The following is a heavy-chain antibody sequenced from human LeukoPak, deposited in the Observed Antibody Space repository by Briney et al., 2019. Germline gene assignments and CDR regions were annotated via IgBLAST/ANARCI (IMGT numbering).Heavy chain of an antibody. J-gene: IGHJ4*02. CDR2: IRSKANSYAT. D-gene: IGHD5-24*01. Sequence: AGGSLRLSCAASGFTFSGSAMHWVRQASGKRLEWVGRIRSKANSYATAYAASVKGRFTISRDDSKNTAYLQMNSLKTEDTAVYYCTRLTREMATINWGQGTLVTVSS. CDR1: GFTFSGSA. V-gene: IGHV3-73*01. CDR3: TRLTREMATIN.